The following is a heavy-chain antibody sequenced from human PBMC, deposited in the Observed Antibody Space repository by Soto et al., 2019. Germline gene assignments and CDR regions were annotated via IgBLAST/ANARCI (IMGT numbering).Heavy chain of an antibody. V-gene: IGHV4-39*01. CDR2: IYYSGST. CDR1: GGSISSSSYY. CDR3: ASNPEGDYYYGMDV. J-gene: IGHJ6*02. Sequence: SETLSLTCTVSGGSISSSSYYWGWIRQPPGKGLEWIGSIYYSGSTYYNPSLKSRVTISVDTSKNQFSLKLRSVTAADTAVYYCASNPEGDYYYGMDVWGQGTTVTVSS. D-gene: IGHD3-16*01.